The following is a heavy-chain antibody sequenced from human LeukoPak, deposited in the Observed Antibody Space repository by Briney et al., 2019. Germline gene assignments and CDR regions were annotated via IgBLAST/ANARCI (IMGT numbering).Heavy chain of an antibody. D-gene: IGHD5-18*01. J-gene: IGHJ4*02. CDR1: GGSISSSS. Sequence: ETLSLTCTVSGGSISSSSYYWGWIRQPPGKGLEWVSSISSSSSYIYYADSVKGRFTISRDNAKNSLYLQMNSLRAEDTAVYYCAKEGGYSYGAFGYWGQGTLVTVSS. V-gene: IGHV3-21*01. CDR2: ISSSSSYI. CDR3: AKEGGYSYGAFGY.